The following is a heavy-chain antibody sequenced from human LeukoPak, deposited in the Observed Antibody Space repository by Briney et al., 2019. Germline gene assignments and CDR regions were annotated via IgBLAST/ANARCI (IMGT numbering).Heavy chain of an antibody. D-gene: IGHD3-22*01. V-gene: IGHV4-59*01. CDR1: GGSISSYY. CDR3: ARVGSRYYDSRGYYSNWFDP. Sequence: SETLSLTCTVSGGSISSYYWSWIRQPPGKGLEWIGYTYYSGSTNYNPSLKSRVTISVDTSKNQFSLKLSSVTAADTAVYYCARVGSRYYDSRGYYSNWFDPLGQGTLVTVSS. J-gene: IGHJ5*02. CDR2: TYYSGST.